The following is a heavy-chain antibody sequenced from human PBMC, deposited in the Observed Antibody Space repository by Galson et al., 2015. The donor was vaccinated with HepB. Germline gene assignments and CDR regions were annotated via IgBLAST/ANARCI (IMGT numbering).Heavy chain of an antibody. V-gene: IGHV1-2*02. D-gene: IGHD3-3*01. Sequence: SVKVSCKASGYTFTGYYMHWVRQAPGQGLEWMGWINPNSGGTNYAQEFQGRVTMTRDTSISTAYMELSRLRSDDTAVYYCVRDLVSAFWSGYRDYYCGMDVWGQGTTVTVSS. CDR2: INPNSGGT. J-gene: IGHJ6*02. CDR3: VRDLVSAFWSGYRDYYCGMDV. CDR1: GYTFTGYY.